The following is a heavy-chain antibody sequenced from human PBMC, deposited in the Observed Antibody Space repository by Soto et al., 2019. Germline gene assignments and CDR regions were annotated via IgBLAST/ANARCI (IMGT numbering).Heavy chain of an antibody. J-gene: IGHJ4*02. Sequence: VASVKVSCKASGYTFTSYAIHWVRQAPGQRLEWMGWINAGNGNTKYSQKFQGRVTITRDTSASTAYMELSSLRSEDTAVYYCARGGGAIVGYFDYWGQGTLVTVSS. D-gene: IGHD2-15*01. CDR2: INAGNGNT. CDR1: GYTFTSYA. CDR3: ARGGGAIVGYFDY. V-gene: IGHV1-3*01.